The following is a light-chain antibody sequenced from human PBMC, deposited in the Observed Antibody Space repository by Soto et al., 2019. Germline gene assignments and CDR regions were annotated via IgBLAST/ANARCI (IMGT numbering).Light chain of an antibody. Sequence: DIQMTQSPSTLSAPVGDRVTITCRASQSISNWLAWYQQKPGKAPKLLIYKASGLESGVPSRFSGSGSGTEFTLTISSLQPDDFATYYCQQYNSYSITFGQGTRLEIK. CDR3: QQYNSYSIT. CDR2: KAS. CDR1: QSISNW. J-gene: IGKJ5*01. V-gene: IGKV1-5*03.